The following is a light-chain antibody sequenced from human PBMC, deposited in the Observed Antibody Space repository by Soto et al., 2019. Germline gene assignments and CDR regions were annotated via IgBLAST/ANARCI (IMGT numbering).Light chain of an antibody. Sequence: QAVVTQEPSLTVAPGGTVTLTCGSDAGAVTSGLYPCWFQQRPGQSPTTLIYSTTNKHSQTPSRFSGSLLGDKAALTLSGAQPEDEAEYFCLLSYSGVRVFGGGTKLTVL. CDR1: AGAVTSGLY. CDR2: STT. J-gene: IGLJ2*01. CDR3: LLSYSGVRV. V-gene: IGLV7-46*01.